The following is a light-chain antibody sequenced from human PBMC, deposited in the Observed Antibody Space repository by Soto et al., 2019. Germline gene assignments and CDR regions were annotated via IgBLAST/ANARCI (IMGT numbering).Light chain of an antibody. CDR1: SSDVGRYNI. J-gene: IGLJ1*01. CDR2: EGS. Sequence: QSPLTQPASVSGSPGQSITISCTGTSSDVGRYNIVSWYQQHPGKAPKLMIYEGSKRPSGVSNRFSGSKSGNTASLTISGLQAEDEADYYCCLYAGSSTYVFGTGTKVTVL. CDR3: CLYAGSSTYV. V-gene: IGLV2-23*01.